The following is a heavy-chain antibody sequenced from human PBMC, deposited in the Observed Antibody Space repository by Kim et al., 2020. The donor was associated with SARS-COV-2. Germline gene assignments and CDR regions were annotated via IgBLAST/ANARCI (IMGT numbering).Heavy chain of an antibody. D-gene: IGHD6-13*01. CDR2: INSDGSST. CDR1: GFTFSSSW. Sequence: GGSLRLSCAASGFTFSSSWMHWVRQAPGKGLVWVSRINSDGSSTSYADSVKGRFTISRDNAKNALYLQMNSLRAEDTAVYYCAREDIAAAGSYWYFDLWGRGTLVTVSS. J-gene: IGHJ2*01. CDR3: AREDIAAAGSYWYFDL. V-gene: IGHV3-74*01.